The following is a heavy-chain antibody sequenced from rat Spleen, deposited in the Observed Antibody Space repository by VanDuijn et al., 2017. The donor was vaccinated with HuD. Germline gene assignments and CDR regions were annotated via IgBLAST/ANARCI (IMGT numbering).Heavy chain of an antibody. J-gene: IGHJ2*01. V-gene: IGHV5-29*01. Sequence: EVQLVESGGGLVQPGRSLKLSCAASGFTFNNYGMAWVRQAPTKGLEWVAIISYDGITTYYRDSVKGRFTISRDTAQNTLYLQMNSLRSEDTATYYCARGGSFRYWGQGVMVTVSS. CDR3: ARGGSFRY. CDR1: GFTFNNYG. CDR2: ISYDGITT.